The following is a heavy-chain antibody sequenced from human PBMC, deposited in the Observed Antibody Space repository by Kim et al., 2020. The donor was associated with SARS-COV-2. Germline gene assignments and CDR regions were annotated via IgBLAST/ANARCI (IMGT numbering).Heavy chain of an antibody. D-gene: IGHD2-2*01. J-gene: IGHJ4*03. CDR1: GFTFSSYA. CDR3: AKDHCDCSSTSCYPYYFDD. CDR2: ISGSGGST. Sequence: GGSLRLSCAASGFTFSSYAMSWVRQAPGKGLEWVSAISGSGGSTYYADSVKGRFTISRDNSKNTLYLQMNSLRAEDTAVYYCAKDHCDCSSTSCYPYYFDDWGQGTPVTVSS. V-gene: IGHV3-23*01.